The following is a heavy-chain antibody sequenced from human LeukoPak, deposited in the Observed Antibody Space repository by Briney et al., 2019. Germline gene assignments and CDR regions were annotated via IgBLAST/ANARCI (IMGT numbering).Heavy chain of an antibody. CDR1: GFSLTNAW. V-gene: IGHV3-15*01. CDR2: IKSKTDGETT. D-gene: IGHD1-26*01. CDR3: AKPGIVGATVGHDFDY. J-gene: IGHJ4*01. Sequence: GGSLRLSCTVSGFSLTNAWMTWVRQAPGKGLECVGRIKSKTDGETTDYAAPVKGRFTISRDDSKNTLYLQMNSLRAEDTAVYYCAKPGIVGATVGHDFDYWGQGTLVTVSS.